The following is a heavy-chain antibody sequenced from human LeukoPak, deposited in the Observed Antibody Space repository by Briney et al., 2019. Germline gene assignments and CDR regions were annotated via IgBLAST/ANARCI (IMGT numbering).Heavy chain of an antibody. CDR1: GFTFSDYW. CDR2: INSDGRDT. Sequence: GGSLRLSCAASGFTFSDYWMHWVRQAPGKGLEWVSHINSDGRDTNYADSVKGRFTISRDNANNMVYLQMNSLRAEDTAVYYCARETSGFDIWGQGTLVTVSS. D-gene: IGHD3-3*01. V-gene: IGHV3-74*01. CDR3: ARETSGFDI. J-gene: IGHJ3*02.